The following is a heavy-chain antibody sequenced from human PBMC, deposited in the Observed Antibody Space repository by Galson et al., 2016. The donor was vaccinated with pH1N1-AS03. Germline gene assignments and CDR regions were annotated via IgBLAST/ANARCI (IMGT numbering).Heavy chain of an antibody. CDR1: GYIFTDFY. CDR3: ARSDSFDI. V-gene: IGHV1-2*04. D-gene: IGHD1-14*01. CDR2: INPKNGVT. J-gene: IGHJ3*02. Sequence: SVKVSCKASGYIFTDFYVHWVRQAPGQGLEWMGWINPKNGVTNYAQKFQAWVTITKDTSASTAYMELISLQSEDTAVYYCARSDSFDIWGPGTMVTVSS.